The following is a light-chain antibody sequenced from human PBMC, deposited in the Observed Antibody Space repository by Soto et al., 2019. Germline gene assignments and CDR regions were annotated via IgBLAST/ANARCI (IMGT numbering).Light chain of an antibody. CDR1: GTDVGQYNY. Sequence: QSVLTQPPSASGSPGQSVTISCTGAGTDVGQYNYVSWYQQHPGKAPKLLIHHVSRRPSGVPARFSGSKSGNTASLTVSGLQTEDEADYYCSSYAGSYTLVFGTGTKVTVL. CDR3: SSYAGSYTLV. J-gene: IGLJ1*01. CDR2: HVS. V-gene: IGLV2-8*01.